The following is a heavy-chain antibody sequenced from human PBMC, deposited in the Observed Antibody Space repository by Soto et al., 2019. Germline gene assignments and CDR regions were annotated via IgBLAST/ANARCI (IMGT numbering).Heavy chain of an antibody. CDR1: GFTFRSFT. CDR2: ISSNSAYI. D-gene: IGHD6-13*01. J-gene: IGHJ5*02. V-gene: IGHV3-21*01. CDR3: TRDASRDSSARGWFDP. Sequence: PGGSLRLSRAASGFTFRSFTMNWVRQAPGKGLEWVSTISSNSAYIYYTDALRGRFTISRDNAKNSLHLQMNSLRAEDTAVYYCTRDASRDSSARGWFDPWGPGTLVTVPS.